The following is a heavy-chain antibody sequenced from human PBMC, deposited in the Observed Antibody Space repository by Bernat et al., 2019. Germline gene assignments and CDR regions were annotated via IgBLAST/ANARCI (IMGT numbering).Heavy chain of an antibody. Sequence: EVQLVESGGGLVQPGGSLKLSCAASGFTFSGSAMHWVRQASGKGLEWVGRIRSRPSGGTTDYAATVKGRFTISRDDSTNTLYLQMNNLNTEDTAMYYCLKEDFDFWTWGQGTLVTVS. CDR1: GFTFSGSA. V-gene: IGHV3-73*02. D-gene: IGHD3-3*01. CDR2: IRSRPSGGTT. CDR3: LKEDFDFWT. J-gene: IGHJ5*02.